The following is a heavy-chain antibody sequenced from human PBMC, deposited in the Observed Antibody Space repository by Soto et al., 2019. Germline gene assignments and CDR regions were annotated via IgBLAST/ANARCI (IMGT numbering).Heavy chain of an antibody. V-gene: IGHV1-69*13. CDR3: ARSAGGGMKYYYGMDV. D-gene: IGHD2-15*01. J-gene: IGHJ6*02. CDR2: IIPIFGTA. CDR1: GGTFSSYA. Sequence: SVKVSCKASGGTFSSYAISWVRQAPGQGLEWMGGIIPIFGTANYAQKFQGRVTITADESTSTAYMELSSLRSEDTAVYYCARSAGGGMKYYYGMDVWGQGTTVTVSS.